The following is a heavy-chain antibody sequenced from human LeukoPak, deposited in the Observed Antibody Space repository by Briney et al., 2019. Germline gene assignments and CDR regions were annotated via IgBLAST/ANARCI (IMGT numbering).Heavy chain of an antibody. CDR3: AKGRFGELLFDY. J-gene: IGHJ4*02. Sequence: GPLRLSCAASGFTFSSYAMSWVRQAPGKGLEWVSAISGSGGSTYYADSVKGRFTISRDNSKNTLYLQMNSLRAEDTAVYYCAKGRFGELLFDYWGQGTLVTVSS. CDR2: ISGSGGST. V-gene: IGHV3-23*01. D-gene: IGHD3-10*01. CDR1: GFTFSSYA.